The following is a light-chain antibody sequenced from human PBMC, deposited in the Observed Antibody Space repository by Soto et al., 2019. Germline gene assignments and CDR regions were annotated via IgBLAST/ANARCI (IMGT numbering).Light chain of an antibody. Sequence: DIPMTQSPSSLSASVGDRVTITCRASQGISNYLAWYQQKPGKVPKLLIYAASTLQSAVTSRFSGRGSGTDFTLTISSLQPEDVATYYCKKYNSAPQGFGGGTKVEIK. CDR2: AAS. V-gene: IGKV1-27*01. J-gene: IGKJ4*01. CDR1: QGISNY. CDR3: KKYNSAPQG.